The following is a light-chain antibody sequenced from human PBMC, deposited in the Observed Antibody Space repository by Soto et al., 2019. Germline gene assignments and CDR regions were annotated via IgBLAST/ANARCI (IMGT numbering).Light chain of an antibody. CDR3: QQRNSYPL. CDR2: AAS. V-gene: IGKV1-9*01. Sequence: DIQLTQSPSFLSASVGDRVTITCRASRGISSSLAWYQQKPGKAPKLLIYAASTLQRGVPPRFSGSGSETEFTLTISSLQPEDYATYYWQQRNSYPLVGPGTKVDIK. J-gene: IGKJ3*01. CDR1: RGISSS.